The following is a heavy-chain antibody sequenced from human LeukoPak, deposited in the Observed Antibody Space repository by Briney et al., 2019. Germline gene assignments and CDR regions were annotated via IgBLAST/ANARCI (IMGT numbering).Heavy chain of an antibody. D-gene: IGHD5-18*01. Sequence: GGSLRLSCEASGFTFGSHAVYWVRQAPGKGLEWVAGIFGSGGSLHYADPVKGRFTISRDNSRNTVYLQINSLRAEDTAVYYCGKTTVGYSSGQKPAWPVDYWGQGTLVTVSS. CDR3: GKTTVGYSSGQKPAWPVDY. CDR1: GFTFGSHA. CDR2: IFGSGGSL. V-gene: IGHV3-23*01. J-gene: IGHJ4*02.